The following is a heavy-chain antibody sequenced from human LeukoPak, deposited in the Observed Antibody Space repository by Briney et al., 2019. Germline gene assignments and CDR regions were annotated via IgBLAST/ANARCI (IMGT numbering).Heavy chain of an antibody. Sequence: GSVKVSCKASGGTFSSYAISWVRQAPGQGLEWMGWISAYNGNTNYAQKLQGRVTMTTDTSTSTAYMELTSLRSDATAVYYCARYESASFLDYWGQRTLVTASS. CDR2: ISAYNGNT. CDR1: GGTFSSYA. V-gene: IGHV1-18*01. CDR3: ARYESASFLDY. D-gene: IGHD1-26*01. J-gene: IGHJ4*02.